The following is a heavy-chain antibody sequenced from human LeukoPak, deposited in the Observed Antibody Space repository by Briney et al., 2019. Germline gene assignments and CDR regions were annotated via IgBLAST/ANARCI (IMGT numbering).Heavy chain of an antibody. CDR2: INPNSGGT. CDR1: GYTFTGYY. Sequence: ASVKVSCKASGYTFTGYYMHWVRQAPGQGLEWMGWINPNSGGTNYAQKFQGRVTMTRDTSISTAYMELSRLRSDDTAVYYCAREGLVVAATLFDYWGQGTLVTASS. CDR3: AREGLVVAATLFDY. J-gene: IGHJ4*02. V-gene: IGHV1-2*02. D-gene: IGHD2-15*01.